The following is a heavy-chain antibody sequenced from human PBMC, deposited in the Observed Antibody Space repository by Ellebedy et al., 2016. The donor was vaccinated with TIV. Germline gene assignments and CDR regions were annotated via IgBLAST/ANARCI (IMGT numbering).Heavy chain of an antibody. CDR3: ARDPGIAVHGLPNYFDH. Sequence: GGSLRLSXRGSGFNFGDYTMSWLRQVPGKGLEWIGFTRSKTYGGTTEYAASVKGRFTISRDDSKNIAYLQMNSLKTEDTALYYCARDPGIAVHGLPNYFDHWGQGTLVTVSS. CDR2: TRSKTYGGTT. D-gene: IGHD6-19*01. V-gene: IGHV3-49*03. CDR1: GFNFGDYT. J-gene: IGHJ4*02.